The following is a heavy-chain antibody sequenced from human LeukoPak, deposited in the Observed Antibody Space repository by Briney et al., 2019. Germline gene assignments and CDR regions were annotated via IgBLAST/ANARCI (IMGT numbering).Heavy chain of an antibody. V-gene: IGHV1-8*01. CDR1: GYTFTSYD. D-gene: IGHD6-13*01. CDR3: ARESWAAAGLSDY. J-gene: IGHJ4*02. CDR2: MNPNSGNT. Sequence: ASVKVSCKASGYTFTSYDINWVRQATGQWLEWMGWMNPNSGNTGYAQKFQGRVTMTRNTSISTAYMELSSLRSEDTAVYYCARESWAAAGLSDYWGQGTLVTVSS.